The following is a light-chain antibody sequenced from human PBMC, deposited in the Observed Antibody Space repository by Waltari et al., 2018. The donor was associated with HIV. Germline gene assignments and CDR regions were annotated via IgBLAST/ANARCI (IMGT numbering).Light chain of an antibody. J-gene: IGKJ1*01. CDR2: DAS. CDR3: QQSHVTPRT. CDR1: QSISTS. Sequence: DIQMTQSPSSLSASVGDRVTITCRASQSISTSLNWYQQKPGKAPKVLIYDASSLQSGVPSRFSGSGSGTDFTLIISSLQPEDFATYYCQQSHVTPRTFGQGTKVEIK. V-gene: IGKV1-39*01.